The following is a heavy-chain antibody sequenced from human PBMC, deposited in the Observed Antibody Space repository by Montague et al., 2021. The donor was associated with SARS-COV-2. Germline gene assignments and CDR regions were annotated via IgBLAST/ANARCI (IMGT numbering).Heavy chain of an antibody. CDR1: GYTFPTYW. V-gene: IGHV5-51*01. Sequence: QSGAEVKAPGESLTISCENSGYTFPTYWIGWVRQMPGKGLQWVGIIYPRDSDTRYSPSFAGQVTISADTSMNTAYLHWSSLKASDSGMYYCATTRGSTFGYASWGQGTLVTGSS. CDR2: IYPRDSDT. CDR3: ATTRGSTFGYAS. J-gene: IGHJ5*02. D-gene: IGHD2/OR15-2a*01.